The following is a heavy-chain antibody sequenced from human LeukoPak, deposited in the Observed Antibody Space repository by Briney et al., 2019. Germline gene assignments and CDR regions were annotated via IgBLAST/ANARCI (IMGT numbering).Heavy chain of an antibody. V-gene: IGHV3-30*02. CDR1: GFTFSSYG. CDR3: VKRTMAGVLERRTYYFDY. J-gene: IGHJ4*02. CDR2: IRYDGSNK. D-gene: IGHD2-2*01. Sequence: GGSLRLSCAASGFTFSSYGMHWVRQAPGKGLEWVAFIRYDGSNKYYADSVKGRFTISRDNSKSTLFLQMNSLRAEDTALYYCVKRTMAGVLERRTYYFDYWGQGSLVTVSP.